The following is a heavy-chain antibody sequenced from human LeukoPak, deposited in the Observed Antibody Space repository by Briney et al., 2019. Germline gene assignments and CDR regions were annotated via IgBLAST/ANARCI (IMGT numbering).Heavy chain of an antibody. Sequence: ASVKVSCKSSGYTFNSYGITWVRQAPGQGLEWMGWIHTYNGHTNYAQKLQGRVTMTTDTSTSTAYMELRSLRSDDTAVYYCARDQYYDSKGWFDPWGQGTLSPSPQ. V-gene: IGHV1-18*01. J-gene: IGHJ5*02. CDR2: IHTYNGHT. CDR3: ARDQYYDSKGWFDP. CDR1: GYTFNSYG. D-gene: IGHD3-22*01.